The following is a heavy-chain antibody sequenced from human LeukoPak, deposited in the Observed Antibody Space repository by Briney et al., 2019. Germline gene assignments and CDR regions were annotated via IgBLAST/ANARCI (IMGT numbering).Heavy chain of an antibody. Sequence: GGSLRLSCAASGFTFSSYWMHWVRQAPGKGLVSVSRINSDGSSTSYADSVKGRFTISRDNAKNTLYLQMNSLRAEDTAVYYCARDLLGNSGSYLRHPNGPPFDYWGQGTLVTVSS. CDR1: GFTFSSYW. CDR2: INSDGSST. D-gene: IGHD1-26*01. CDR3: ARDLLGNSGSYLRHPNGPPFDY. J-gene: IGHJ4*02. V-gene: IGHV3-74*01.